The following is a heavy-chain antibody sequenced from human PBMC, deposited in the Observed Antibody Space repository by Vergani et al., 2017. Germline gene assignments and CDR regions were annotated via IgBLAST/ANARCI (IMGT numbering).Heavy chain of an antibody. CDR2: IRSKANSYET. J-gene: IGHJ6*03. CDR3: TRLSSYYYYYMDV. V-gene: IGHV3-73*02. CDR1: GFTFSGSA. Sequence: EVQLVESGGGLVQPGGSLKLSCAASGFTFSGSAMHWVRQASGKGLEWVGRIRSKANSYETAYAASVKGRFTISRDDSKNTAYLQMNSLKTEDTDVYYCTRLSSYYYYYMDVWGKGTTVTVSS.